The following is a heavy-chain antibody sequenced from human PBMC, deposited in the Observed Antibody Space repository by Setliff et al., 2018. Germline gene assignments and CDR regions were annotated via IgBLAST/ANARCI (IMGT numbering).Heavy chain of an antibody. D-gene: IGHD2-21*01. CDR3: ARRGERFFNWFDP. J-gene: IGHJ5*02. CDR2: IYPGNADT. Sequence: GESLKISCKGSGYSFTDYWVAWVRQTPGKGLEWMGTIYPGNADTRYSPSFQGQVTISTDTSINTAFLQWNNLKVSDTAVYYCARRGERFFNWFDPWGQGTLVTVSS. V-gene: IGHV5-51*01. CDR1: GYSFTDYW.